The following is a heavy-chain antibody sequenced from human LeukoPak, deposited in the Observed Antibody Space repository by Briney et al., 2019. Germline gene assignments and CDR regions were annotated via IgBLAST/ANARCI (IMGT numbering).Heavy chain of an antibody. Sequence: ASVKVSCKASGYTFTGYYMHWVRQDPGQGLEWMGWINPNSGGTNYAQKFQGRVTMTRDTSISTAYMELSRLRSDDTAVYYCARDSELLWFGEFGDYWGQGTLVTVSS. J-gene: IGHJ4*02. CDR1: GYTFTGYY. CDR3: ARDSELLWFGEFGDY. CDR2: INPNSGGT. D-gene: IGHD3-10*01. V-gene: IGHV1-2*02.